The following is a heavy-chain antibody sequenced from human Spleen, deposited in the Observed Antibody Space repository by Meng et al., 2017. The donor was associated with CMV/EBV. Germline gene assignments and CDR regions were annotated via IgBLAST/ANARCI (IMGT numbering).Heavy chain of an antibody. Sequence: ASVKVSCKASGYTFTSFYIHWVRQAPGQGLEWMGWINPISGVTNYAQRFQGRVIMTRDTSITTAYMELSSLRSYDTAVYYCAKIAVTRRGDYYNTMDVWGQGTTVTVSS. J-gene: IGHJ6*02. D-gene: IGHD3-10*01. CDR1: GYTFTSFY. V-gene: IGHV1-2*02. CDR2: INPISGVT. CDR3: AKIAVTRRGDYYNTMDV.